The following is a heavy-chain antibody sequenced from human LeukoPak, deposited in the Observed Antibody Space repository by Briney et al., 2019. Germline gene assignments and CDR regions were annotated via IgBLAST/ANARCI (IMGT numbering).Heavy chain of an antibody. J-gene: IGHJ4*02. V-gene: IGHV1-2*02. CDR2: INPNSGGT. D-gene: IGHD3-22*01. CDR1: GYTFTGYY. CDR3: AREQGNYYDSSGPFDY. Sequence: GASVKVSCKASGYTFTGYYMHWVRQAPGQGLEWMGWINPNSGGTNYAQKFQGRVTMTRDTSISTAYMELSRLGSDDTAVYYCAREQGNYYDSSGPFDYWGQGTLVTVSS.